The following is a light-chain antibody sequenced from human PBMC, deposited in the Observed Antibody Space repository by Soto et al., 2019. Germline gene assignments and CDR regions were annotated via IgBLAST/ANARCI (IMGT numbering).Light chain of an antibody. CDR1: QSVSSSY. V-gene: IGKV3-20*01. CDR2: GAS. J-gene: IGKJ4*01. CDR3: QQYGSSPPLT. Sequence: EIVLTQSPGTLSLSPRERATLSCRASQSVSSSYLAWYQQKPGQAPRLLIYGASSRATGIPDRFSGSGSGTDLTLTISRLEPEDFAVYYCQQYGSSPPLTFGGGTKVDIK.